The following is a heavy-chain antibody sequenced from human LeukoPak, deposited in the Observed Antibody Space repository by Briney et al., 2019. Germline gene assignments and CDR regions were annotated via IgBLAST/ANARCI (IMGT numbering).Heavy chain of an antibody. CDR1: GGSVSHSNW. CDR3: ASVYDSSGYYPF. CDR2: VHPSEGT. J-gene: IGHJ4*02. Sequence: SETLSLTCAVSGGSVSHSNWWTWVRQSPGKGLEWIGEVHPSEGTNYNPSLKSRVTISVDTSKNQFSLKLSSVTAADTAVYYCASVYDSSGYYPFWGQGTLVTVSS. V-gene: IGHV4-4*02. D-gene: IGHD3-22*01.